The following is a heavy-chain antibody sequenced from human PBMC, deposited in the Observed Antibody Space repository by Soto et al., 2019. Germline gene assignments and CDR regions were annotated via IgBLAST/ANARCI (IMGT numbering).Heavy chain of an antibody. D-gene: IGHD3-22*01. CDR1: GYTFTGYY. CDR2: INPSGGST. J-gene: IGHJ4*02. V-gene: IGHV1-46*01. Sequence: ASVKVSCKASGYTFTGYYLHSVRQAPGQGLEWMGIINPSGGSTSYAQKFQGRVTMTRDTSTSTVYMELSSLRSEDTAVYYCARDPDAGMYYYDSSGLLDYWGQGTLVAASS. CDR3: ARDPDAGMYYYDSSGLLDY.